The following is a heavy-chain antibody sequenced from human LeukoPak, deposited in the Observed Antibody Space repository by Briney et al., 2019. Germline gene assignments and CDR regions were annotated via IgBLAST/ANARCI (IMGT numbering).Heavy chain of an antibody. CDR1: GYTLTELS. CDR2: FDPEDGET. V-gene: IGHV1-24*01. Sequence: ASVKVSCKVSGYTLTELSMHWVRQAPGKGLEWMGGFDPEDGETIYAQKFQGRVTMTEDTSTDTAYMEPSSLRSEDTAVYYCATNSPQYYDSSGYFLDYWGQGTLVTVSS. D-gene: IGHD3-22*01. J-gene: IGHJ4*02. CDR3: ATNSPQYYDSSGYFLDY.